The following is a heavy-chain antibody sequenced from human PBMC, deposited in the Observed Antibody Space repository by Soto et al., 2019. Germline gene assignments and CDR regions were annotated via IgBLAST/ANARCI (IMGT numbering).Heavy chain of an antibody. CDR2: MNLNSGYT. CDR3: ARANGDFDY. D-gene: IGHD4-17*01. V-gene: IGHV1-8*01. CDR1: GYTFINYD. J-gene: IGHJ4*02. Sequence: QVQLVQSGAEVKKPGASVKVSCKASGYTFINYDINWVRQATGQGLEWMGWMNLNSGYTGYAQKFQGRVTMTRDNSIRTAFMELSSLRSEHTAVYYCARANGDFDYWGQGTLVTVSS.